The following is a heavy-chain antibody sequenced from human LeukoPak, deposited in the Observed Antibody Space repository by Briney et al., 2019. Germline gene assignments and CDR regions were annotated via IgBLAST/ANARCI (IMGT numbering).Heavy chain of an antibody. CDR1: AFTFSGSA. CDR2: IRSKLNSYAT. V-gene: IGHV3-73*01. Sequence: GGSLRLSCAASAFTFSGSAMHWVRQASGKGLEWVGRIRSKLNSYATAYAASVKGRFTISRDDSKNTAYLQMNSLRAEDTAVYFCARELLRDTYYYGSGRSVGMDVWGKGTTVTVSS. CDR3: ARELLRDTYYYGSGRSVGMDV. J-gene: IGHJ6*03. D-gene: IGHD3-10*01.